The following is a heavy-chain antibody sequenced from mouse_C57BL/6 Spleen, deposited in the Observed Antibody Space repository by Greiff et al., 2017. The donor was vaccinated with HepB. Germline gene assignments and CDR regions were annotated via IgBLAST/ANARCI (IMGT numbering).Heavy chain of an antibody. Sequence: VQLQQSGPELVKPGASVKISCKASGYAFSSSWINWVKQRPGKGLEWIGRIYPGDGDTNYNGKFKGKATLTADKSSSTAYMQLSSLTSEDSAVYFCARGTTVVADYFDYWGQGTTLTVSS. CDR2: IYPGDGDT. J-gene: IGHJ2*01. CDR1: GYAFSSSW. D-gene: IGHD1-1*01. CDR3: ARGTTVVADYFDY. V-gene: IGHV1-82*01.